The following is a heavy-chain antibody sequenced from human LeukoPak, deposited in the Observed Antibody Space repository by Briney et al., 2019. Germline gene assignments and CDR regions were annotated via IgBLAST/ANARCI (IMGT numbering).Heavy chain of an antibody. CDR1: GFTVSSNY. CDR3: ARDLVYCSSTSCYGGGYYGMDV. D-gene: IGHD2-2*01. V-gene: IGHV3-66*01. Sequence: GSLRLSCAASGFTVSSNYMSWVRQAPGKGLEWVSVIYSGGSTYYADSVKGRFTISRDNSKNTLYLQMNSLRAEDTAVYYCARDLVYCSSTSCYGGGYYGMDVWGQGTTVTVSS. J-gene: IGHJ6*02. CDR2: IYSGGST.